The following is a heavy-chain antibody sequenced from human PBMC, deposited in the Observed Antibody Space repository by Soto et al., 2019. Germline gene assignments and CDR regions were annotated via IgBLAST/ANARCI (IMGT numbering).Heavy chain of an antibody. V-gene: IGHV1-69*04. J-gene: IGHJ4*02. CDR3: ARDISGSGRYRFDY. Sequence: GASVKVSCKASGGTFSSYTISWVRQAPGQGLEWMGRIIPILGIANYAQKFQGRVTITADKSTSTAYMELSSLRSEDTAVYYCARDISGSGRYRFDYWGQGTLVTVSS. CDR2: IIPILGIA. CDR1: GGTFSSYT. D-gene: IGHD3-10*01.